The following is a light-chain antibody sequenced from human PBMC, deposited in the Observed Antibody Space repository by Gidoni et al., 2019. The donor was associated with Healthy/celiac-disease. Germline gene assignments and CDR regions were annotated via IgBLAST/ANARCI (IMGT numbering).Light chain of an antibody. CDR3: QQRSNYT. CDR1: QSVSSY. V-gene: IGKV3-11*01. CDR2: DAS. Sequence: EIVLTQSPATLSLSPGERATLSCRASQSVSSYLAWYQQKPGQAPRLLIYDASTRATGIPARFSGSGSGTDFPLTISSREPEDFAVDYCQQRSNYTFGQGTKLEIK. J-gene: IGKJ2*01.